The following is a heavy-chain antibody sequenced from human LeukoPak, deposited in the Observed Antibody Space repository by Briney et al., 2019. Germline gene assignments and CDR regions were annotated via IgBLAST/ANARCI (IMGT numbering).Heavy chain of an antibody. J-gene: IGHJ4*02. CDR3: AKDRRYYDSSGYYSYYLDY. CDR1: GFTFSSYA. D-gene: IGHD3-22*01. CDR2: ISGSGGST. Sequence: GGSLRLSCAASGFTFSSYAMSWVRQAPGKGLEWVSAISGSGGSTYYADSVKGRFTISRDNSRNTLYLQMNSLRAEDTAVYYCAKDRRYYDSSGYYSYYLDYWGQGTLVTVSS. V-gene: IGHV3-23*01.